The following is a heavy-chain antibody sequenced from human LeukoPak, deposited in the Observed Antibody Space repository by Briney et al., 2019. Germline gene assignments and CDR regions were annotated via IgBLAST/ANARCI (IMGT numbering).Heavy chain of an antibody. CDR3: AKELRLGWYFDY. Sequence: GGSLRLSCAASGFTFSNYGMHWVRQAPGKGLEWVAFIRYDGSNKYYADSVKGRFTISRDNPKNTLYLQMNSLRAEDTAVYYCAKELRLGWYFDYWGQGTLVTVSS. D-gene: IGHD1-1*01. V-gene: IGHV3-30*02. CDR1: GFTFSNYG. J-gene: IGHJ4*02. CDR2: IRYDGSNK.